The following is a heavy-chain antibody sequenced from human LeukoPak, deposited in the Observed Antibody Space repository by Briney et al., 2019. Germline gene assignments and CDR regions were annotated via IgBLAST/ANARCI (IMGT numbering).Heavy chain of an antibody. CDR3: ARAFYSNPPDWFDH. Sequence: GGSLRLSCTASGFTFSDYAMSWVRQAPGKGREGVGFIRSKAYGGTTEYAASVKGRFTISRDDSKSIAYLQMNSLKTEDTAVYYCARAFYSNPPDWFDHWGQGTLVTVSS. J-gene: IGHJ5*02. V-gene: IGHV3-49*04. CDR2: IRSKAYGGTT. CDR1: GFTFSDYA. D-gene: IGHD6-13*01.